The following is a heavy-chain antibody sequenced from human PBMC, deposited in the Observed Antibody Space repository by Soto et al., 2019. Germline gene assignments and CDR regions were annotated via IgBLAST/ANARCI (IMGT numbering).Heavy chain of an antibody. CDR2: IYYSGST. J-gene: IGHJ4*02. D-gene: IGHD3-3*01. Sequence: PSETLSLTCAVSGGSISSSGYNWSWIRQHPGKGLEWIGYIYYSGSTYYNPSLKSRVTISVDTSKNQFSLKLSSVTAADTAVYYCARGRRFLEWLSVYYFDYWGQGTLVTVSS. V-gene: IGHV4-30-4*08. CDR1: GGSISSSGYN. CDR3: ARGRRFLEWLSVYYFDY.